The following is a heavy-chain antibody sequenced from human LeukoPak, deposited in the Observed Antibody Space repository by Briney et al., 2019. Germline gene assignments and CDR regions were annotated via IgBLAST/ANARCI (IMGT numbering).Heavy chain of an antibody. CDR1: GGSISSGGYS. CDR3: ARSSSWAHFDY. J-gene: IGHJ4*02. V-gene: IGHV4-30-2*01. D-gene: IGHD6-13*01. CDR2: IYHSGST. Sequence: PSETLSLTCAVSGGSISSGGYSWSWIRQPPGKGLEWIGYIYHSGSTYYNPSLKSRVTISVDRSKNQFSLKLSSVTAADTAVYFCARSSSWAHFDYWGQGTLVTVSS.